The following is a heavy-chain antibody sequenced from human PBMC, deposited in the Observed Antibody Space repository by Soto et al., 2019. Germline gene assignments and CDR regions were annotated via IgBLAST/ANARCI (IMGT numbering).Heavy chain of an antibody. V-gene: IGHV3-30*18. J-gene: IGHJ4*02. D-gene: IGHD3-22*01. CDR2: ISYDGSNK. CDR1: GFTFSSYG. Sequence: LRLSCAASGFTFSSYGMHWVRQAPGKGLEWVAVISYDGSNKYYADSVKGRFTISRDNSKNTLYLQMNSLRAEDTAVYYCANAMIGLWGQGTLVTVSS. CDR3: ANAMIGL.